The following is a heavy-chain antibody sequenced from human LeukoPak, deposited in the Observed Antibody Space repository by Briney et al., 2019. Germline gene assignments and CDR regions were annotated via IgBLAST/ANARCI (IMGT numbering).Heavy chain of an antibody. CDR1: GGSFSGYY. J-gene: IGHJ3*02. CDR2: IKQDGSEK. CDR3: ARGYRI. Sequence: PSETLSLTCAVYGGSFSGYYWTWVRQAPGKGLEWVANIKQDGSEKYYVDSVKGRFTISRDNAKNSLYLQMNSLRAEDTAVYYCARGYRIWGQGTMVTVSS. D-gene: IGHD1-26*01. V-gene: IGHV3-7*01.